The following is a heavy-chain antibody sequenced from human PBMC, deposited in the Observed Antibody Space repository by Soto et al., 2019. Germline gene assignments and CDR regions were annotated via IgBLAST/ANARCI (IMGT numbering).Heavy chain of an antibody. Sequence: GASVKVSCKASGYTFTIYGISWVRQAPGQGLEWMGWISAYNGNTNYAQKLQGRVTMTTDTSTSTAYMELRSLRSDDTAVYYCARDWYSGSYYPSSAWSSLGQGTLVTVSS. V-gene: IGHV1-18*01. CDR1: GYTFTIYG. J-gene: IGHJ5*02. D-gene: IGHD1-26*01. CDR3: ARDWYSGSYYPSSAWSS. CDR2: ISAYNGNT.